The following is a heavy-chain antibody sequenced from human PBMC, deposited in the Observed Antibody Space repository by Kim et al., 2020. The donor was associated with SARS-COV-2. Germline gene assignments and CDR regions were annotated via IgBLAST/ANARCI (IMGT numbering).Heavy chain of an antibody. J-gene: IGHJ3*02. CDR3: AKCHSGWGIEAFDM. CDR2: IRGGGAGT. Sequence: GGSLRLSCAASGFTFSNYAMSWVRQAPGKGLEWVSYIRGGGAGTLYADSVKGRCTISRDNSRNTLSLQLNSLRAEDTAIYYCAKCHSGWGIEAFDMWGRGKMVTVSS. V-gene: IGHV3-23*01. D-gene: IGHD3-16*01. CDR1: GFTFSNYA.